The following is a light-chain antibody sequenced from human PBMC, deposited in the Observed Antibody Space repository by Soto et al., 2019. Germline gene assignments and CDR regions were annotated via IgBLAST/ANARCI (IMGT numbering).Light chain of an antibody. CDR1: QSVSNY. Sequence: EIVLTQSPATLSLSPGERATLSCRASQSVSNYLAWYQHKPGQAPRLLIYDASNRSSGLPARFSGSGSGTDFTLTIGSLEPEDFAVYYCQQRNNWPITFGPWTRLEIK. J-gene: IGKJ5*01. CDR2: DAS. V-gene: IGKV3-11*01. CDR3: QQRNNWPIT.